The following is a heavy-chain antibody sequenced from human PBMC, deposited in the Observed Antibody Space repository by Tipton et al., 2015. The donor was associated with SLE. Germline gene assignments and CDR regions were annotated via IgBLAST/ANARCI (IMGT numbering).Heavy chain of an antibody. CDR2: INHSGST. J-gene: IGHJ3*02. Sequence: LRLSCAVYGGSFSGYYWSWIRQPPGKGLEWIGEINHSGSTNYNPSLKGRVTISVDTSKNQFSLKLSSVTAADTAVYYCAGVSRDAFEIWGQGTMVTVSS. V-gene: IGHV4-34*01. CDR1: GGSFSGYY. D-gene: IGHD5/OR15-5a*01. CDR3: AGVSRDAFEI.